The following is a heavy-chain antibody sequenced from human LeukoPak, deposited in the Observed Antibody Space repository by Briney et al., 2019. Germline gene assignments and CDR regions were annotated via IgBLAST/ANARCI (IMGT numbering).Heavy chain of an antibody. CDR2: IYPGDSDT. CDR1: GYSFTSYW. D-gene: IGHD3-10*01. CDR3: ARQANTMVRGVIREFDY. Sequence: GESLKISCKGSGYSFTSYWIGWVRQMPGKGLEWMGIIYPGDSDTRYSPSFQGQVTISADKSISTAYLQWSSLKASDTAMYYCARQANTMVRGVIREFDYWGQGTLVTVSS. J-gene: IGHJ4*02. V-gene: IGHV5-51*01.